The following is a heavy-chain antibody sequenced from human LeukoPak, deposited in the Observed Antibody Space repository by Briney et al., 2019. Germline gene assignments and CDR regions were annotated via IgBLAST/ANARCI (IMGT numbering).Heavy chain of an antibody. Sequence: GGSRRLSCAASGLIFGSYGMHWVRQAPGKGLEWVASIRFDGTNKYYAESVKGRFTISRDNSKNTLYLQMNSLRPEDTAVYYCAKDWAVLGTMVPNWGQGTVVTVSS. J-gene: IGHJ4*02. CDR1: GLIFGSYG. CDR3: AKDWAVLGTMVPN. D-gene: IGHD5-12*01. V-gene: IGHV3-30*02. CDR2: IRFDGTNK.